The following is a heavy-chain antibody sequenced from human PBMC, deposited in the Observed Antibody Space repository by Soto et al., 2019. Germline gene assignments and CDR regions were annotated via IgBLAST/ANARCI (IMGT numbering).Heavy chain of an antibody. V-gene: IGHV1-69*01. CDR1: GATFSSYA. Sequence: QVLLVQSGAEVKKPGSSVKVSCKLSGATFSSYAMSWVRQAPGQGLEWIGGIIPFFGTPNYAQKFQGRVTITADESTSTSYMEVNNLRSEDTAVYYCAKVRYSSPMGYYYGMDVWGQGTTVTVSS. J-gene: IGHJ6*02. CDR2: IIPFFGTP. CDR3: AKVRYSSPMGYYYGMDV. D-gene: IGHD6-19*01.